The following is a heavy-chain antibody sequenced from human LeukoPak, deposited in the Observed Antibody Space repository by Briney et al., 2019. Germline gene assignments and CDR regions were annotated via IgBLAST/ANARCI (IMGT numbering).Heavy chain of an antibody. D-gene: IGHD4-17*01. J-gene: IGHJ4*02. CDR3: ARDLDGDYVFDY. V-gene: IGHV3-23*01. Sequence: PGGSLRLSCAASGFTFSSYAMSWVRQAPGKGLEWVSSISGGGGSTYYADSVKGRFTISRDNAKNSLYLQMNSLRAEDTAVYYCARDLDGDYVFDYWGQGTLVTVSS. CDR2: ISGGGGST. CDR1: GFTFSSYA.